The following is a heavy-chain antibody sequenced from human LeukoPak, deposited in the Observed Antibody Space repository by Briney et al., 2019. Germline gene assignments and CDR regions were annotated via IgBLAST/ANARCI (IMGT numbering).Heavy chain of an antibody. Sequence: GGSLRLSCAASALTFSSYSMSWVRHAPGKVLEWVSAISGSGGNTYYADSVKGRFTISRDNSKNTLYLQMKSLRAEDTAVYYCAKDLSGYYGSGFYYYYGMDVWGQGTTVTVSS. V-gene: IGHV3-23*01. CDR3: AKDLSGYYGSGFYYYYGMDV. CDR1: ALTFSSYS. J-gene: IGHJ6*02. D-gene: IGHD3-10*01. CDR2: ISGSGGNT.